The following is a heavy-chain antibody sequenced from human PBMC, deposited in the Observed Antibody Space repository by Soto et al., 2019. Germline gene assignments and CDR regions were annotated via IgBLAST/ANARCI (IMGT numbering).Heavy chain of an antibody. CDR1: GFTFSNAW. J-gene: IGHJ3*02. CDR3: TTRSGMVRGVLEAFDI. Sequence: EVQLVESGGGLVKPGGSLRLSCAASGFTFSNAWMSWVRQAPGKGLEWVGRIKSKTDGGTTDYAAPVKGRFTISRDDSKTTLYLQINSLKTEDTSVYYCTTRSGMVRGVLEAFDIWGQGTMVTVSS. CDR2: IKSKTDGGTT. D-gene: IGHD3-10*01. V-gene: IGHV3-15*01.